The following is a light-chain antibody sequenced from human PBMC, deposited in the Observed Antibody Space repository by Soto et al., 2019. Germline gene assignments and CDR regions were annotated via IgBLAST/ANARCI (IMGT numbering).Light chain of an antibody. Sequence: DIQMTQSPSSLSASVGDRVTITCLTSDDIGHYLAWYQQKPGKTPSLLIYAASALQSGVPSRFSGSGSGTDFSLTISSLQAEDVGTYYCQKYDSAPWTFGQGTKVEIK. V-gene: IGKV1-27*01. J-gene: IGKJ1*01. CDR3: QKYDSAPWT. CDR1: DDIGHY. CDR2: AAS.